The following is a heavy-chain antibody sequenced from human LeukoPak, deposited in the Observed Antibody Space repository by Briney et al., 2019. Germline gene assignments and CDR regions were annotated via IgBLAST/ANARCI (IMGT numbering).Heavy chain of an antibody. J-gene: IGHJ4*02. CDR3: ARQGGYYGSGSYYRDYYFDY. V-gene: IGHV5-51*01. D-gene: IGHD3-10*01. CDR2: IYPGDSDT. Sequence: GESLKISCKASGYSFTNYWIGWVRQMPGRGLEWMGIIYPGDSDTRYSPSFQGQVTISADKSISTAYLQWSSLKASDTAMYYCARQGGYYGSGSYYRDYYFDYWGQGTLVTVSS. CDR1: GYSFTNYW.